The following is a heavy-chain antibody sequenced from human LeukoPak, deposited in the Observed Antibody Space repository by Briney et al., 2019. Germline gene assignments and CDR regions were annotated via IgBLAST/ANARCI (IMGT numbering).Heavy chain of an antibody. Sequence: SKTLSLTCTVSGGSISSYYWSWIRQPPGKGLEWIGYIYYSGSTNYNPSLKSRVTMSVDTSKNQFSLKLSSVTAADTAVYYCARDMSYFDYWGQGTLVTVSS. J-gene: IGHJ4*02. CDR1: GGSISSYY. V-gene: IGHV4-59*12. CDR2: IYYSGST. CDR3: ARDMSYFDY. D-gene: IGHD3-16*01.